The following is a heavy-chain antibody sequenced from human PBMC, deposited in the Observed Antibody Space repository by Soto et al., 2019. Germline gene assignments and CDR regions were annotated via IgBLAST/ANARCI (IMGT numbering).Heavy chain of an antibody. CDR3: ARDSGDRQQLFVVNWFDP. CDR1: GYTFTSYG. V-gene: IGHV1-18*01. D-gene: IGHD6-13*01. CDR2: ISAYNGNT. J-gene: IGHJ5*02. Sequence: GASVKVSYKASGYTFTSYGISWVRKAAGQGLEWMGWISAYNGNTNYAQKLQGRVTMTTDTSTSTAYMELRSLRSDDTAVYYCARDSGDRQQLFVVNWFDPWGQGTLVTVSS.